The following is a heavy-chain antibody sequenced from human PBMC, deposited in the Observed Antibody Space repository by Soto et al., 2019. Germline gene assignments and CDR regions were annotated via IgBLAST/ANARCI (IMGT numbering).Heavy chain of an antibody. CDR2: VHYSGNT. D-gene: IGHD1-1*01. J-gene: IGHJ3*02. Sequence: QVQLQESGPGLVKPSQTLSLTCTVSGASISSGGYYWSWIRQHPGKGLEWIGYVHYSGNTYYKPSLKSPLSISAVTSKNQFSLNLNSVTAADTDVYYCARATENELGGPAFDIWGQGTMVTVSS. CDR3: ARATENELGGPAFDI. CDR1: GASISSGGYY. V-gene: IGHV4-31*01.